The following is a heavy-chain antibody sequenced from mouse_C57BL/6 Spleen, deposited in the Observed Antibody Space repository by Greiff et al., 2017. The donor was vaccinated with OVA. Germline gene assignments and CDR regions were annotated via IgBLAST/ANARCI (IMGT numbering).Heavy chain of an antibody. D-gene: IGHD1-1*01. V-gene: IGHV1-64*01. J-gene: IGHJ4*01. CDR3: ARRGIITTGVVDYYAMDY. CDR2: IHPNSGST. CDR1: GYTFTSYW. Sequence: QVQLQQPGAELVKPGASVKLSCKASGYTFTSYWMHWVKQRPGQGLEWIGMIHPNSGSTNYNEKFKSKATLTVDNSSSTAYKQLSSLTSEDSAVYYCARRGIITTGVVDYYAMDYWGQGTSVTVSS.